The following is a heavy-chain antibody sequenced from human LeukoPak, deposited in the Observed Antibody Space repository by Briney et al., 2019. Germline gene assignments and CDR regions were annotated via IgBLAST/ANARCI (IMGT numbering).Heavy chain of an antibody. Sequence: PGGSLRLSCAASGFTFSSYAMSWVRQAPGKGLEWVSAISGSGGSTYYADSVKGRFTISRDNSKNTLYLQMNSLRAEDTAVYYCAKDLTPLRYFDPSYYFDYWGQGTLVTVSS. CDR2: ISGSGGST. CDR3: AKDLTPLRYFDPSYYFDY. D-gene: IGHD3-9*01. V-gene: IGHV3-23*01. J-gene: IGHJ4*02. CDR1: GFTFSSYA.